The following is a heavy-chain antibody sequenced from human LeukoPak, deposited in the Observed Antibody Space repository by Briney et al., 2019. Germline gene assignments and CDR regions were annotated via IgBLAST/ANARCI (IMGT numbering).Heavy chain of an antibody. V-gene: IGHV4-59*01. D-gene: IGHD3-16*01. CDR2: IYYSGST. CDR3: ARDKGGAEIDY. Sequence: SETLSLTCTVSGVSISSYYWSWIRQPPGKGLEWIGYIYYSGSTNYNPSLKSRVTISVDTSKNQFSLKLSSVTAADTAVYYCARDKGGAEIDYWGQGTLVTVSS. CDR1: GVSISSYY. J-gene: IGHJ4*02.